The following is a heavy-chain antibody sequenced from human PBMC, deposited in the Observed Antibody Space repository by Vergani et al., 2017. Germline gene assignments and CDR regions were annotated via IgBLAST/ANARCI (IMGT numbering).Heavy chain of an antibody. CDR2: IRSKAYGGTT. V-gene: IGHV3-49*04. Sequence: EVQLVESGGGLVQPGRSLRLSCTASGFTFGDYAMSWVRQAPGKGLEWVGFIRSKAYGGTTEYAASVKGRFTISRDDSKSIAYLQMNSLKTEDTAVYYCTRAANGYCSSTSCYYYYYGMYVWGQGTTVTVSS. CDR1: GFTFGDYA. D-gene: IGHD2-2*01. CDR3: TRAANGYCSSTSCYYYYYGMYV. J-gene: IGHJ6*02.